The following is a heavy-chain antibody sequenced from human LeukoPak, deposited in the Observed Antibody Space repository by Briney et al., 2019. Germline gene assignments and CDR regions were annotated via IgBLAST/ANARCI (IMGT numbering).Heavy chain of an antibody. V-gene: IGHV4-39*07. D-gene: IGHD6-25*01. CDR3: ARDSASSAALYFDL. CDR1: GGSISSSSYY. J-gene: IGHJ2*01. Sequence: SETLSLTCTVSGGSISSSSYYWGWIRQPPGKGLEWIGRIYTSGSTNYNPSLKSRVTMSVDTSKNQFSLKLSSVTAADTAVYYCARDSASSAALYFDLWGRGTLVTVSS. CDR2: IYTSGST.